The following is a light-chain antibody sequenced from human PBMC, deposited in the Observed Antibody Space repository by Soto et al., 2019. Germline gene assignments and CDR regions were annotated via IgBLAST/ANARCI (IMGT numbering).Light chain of an antibody. V-gene: IGKV3-20*01. CDR3: QQYGSSPLT. Sequence: EIVLTQSPDTLSVSPCEWATLSCMASQSVSSSYLAWYQQKPGQAPRLLIYGASSRATGIPDRFSGSGSGTDFTLTISRLEPEDFAVYYCQQYGSSPLTFGGGTRLEI. J-gene: IGKJ5*01. CDR1: QSVSSSY. CDR2: GAS.